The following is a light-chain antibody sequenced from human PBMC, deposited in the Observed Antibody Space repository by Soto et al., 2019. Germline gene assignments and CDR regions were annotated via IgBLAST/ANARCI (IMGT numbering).Light chain of an antibody. V-gene: IGKV3-20*01. CDR3: QQYASSPT. CDR2: GAS. Sequence: EIVFTQSPGTLSLSPGERATLSCRASQSVSSSYLAWYQQKPGQAPRLLIYGASSRATGIPDRFSGSGSGTDFTLTISRLEPEDFAVYYCQQYASSPTFGQGTKVDFK. CDR1: QSVSSSY. J-gene: IGKJ1*01.